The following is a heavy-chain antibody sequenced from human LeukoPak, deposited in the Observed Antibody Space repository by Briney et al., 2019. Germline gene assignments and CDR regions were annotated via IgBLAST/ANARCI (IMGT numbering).Heavy chain of an antibody. V-gene: IGHV4-39*01. CDR3: ARLSVGATTVDC. Sequence: SETLSLTRTVSSGSISISNYHWGWIRQPPGKGLEWIGSIYYSGTTYYNPSLKSRVTISVDTSKNQFSLKLSSVTAADTAVYYCARLSVGATTVDCWGQGTLVTVSS. D-gene: IGHD1-26*01. CDR1: SGSISISNYH. J-gene: IGHJ4*02. CDR2: IYYSGTT.